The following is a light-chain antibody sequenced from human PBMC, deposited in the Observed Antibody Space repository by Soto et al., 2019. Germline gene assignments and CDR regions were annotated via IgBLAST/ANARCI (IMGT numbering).Light chain of an antibody. CDR2: DAS. Sequence: DIQMTQSPSSLSAYVGDRVTITSRASESISSYLNWYQQKPGKATKLMIYDASSLQSGVPSRFSGSGSGTDFTLTVSSLQPEDFAIYFCQQSYSTPWTFGHGTKVDIK. CDR3: QQSYSTPWT. CDR1: ESISSY. V-gene: IGKV1-39*01. J-gene: IGKJ1*01.